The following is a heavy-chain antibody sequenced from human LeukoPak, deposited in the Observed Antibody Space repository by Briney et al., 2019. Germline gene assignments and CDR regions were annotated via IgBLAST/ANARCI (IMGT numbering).Heavy chain of an antibody. V-gene: IGHV3-66*03. J-gene: IGHJ4*02. CDR2: VYNTDNT. CDR1: GFTVSSNH. Sequence: QPGGSLRPSCAASGFTVSSNHMSWVRQAPGKGLEWVSVVYNTDNTYYVDSVKGRFTISRDNSKNTLYLQMSSLRAEDTAVYLCVKDLRSDFMGVLSRYLSYWGQGTLVTVSS. D-gene: IGHD2/OR15-2a*01. CDR3: VKDLRSDFMGVLSRYLSY.